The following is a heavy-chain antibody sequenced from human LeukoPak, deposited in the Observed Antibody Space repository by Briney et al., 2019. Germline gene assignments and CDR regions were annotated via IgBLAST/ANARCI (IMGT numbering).Heavy chain of an antibody. CDR3: ARGLRDSSGREYFQH. D-gene: IGHD3-22*01. CDR2: MNPNSGNT. Sequence: ASVKVSCKASGYTFTSYDISWVRQAAGQGLEWMGWMNPNSGNTGYAQKFKGRVTMTGNTSVNTAYMELSSLRSEVTAVYYCARGLRDSSGREYFQHWGQGTLVTVSS. CDR1: GYTFTSYD. J-gene: IGHJ1*01. V-gene: IGHV1-8*01.